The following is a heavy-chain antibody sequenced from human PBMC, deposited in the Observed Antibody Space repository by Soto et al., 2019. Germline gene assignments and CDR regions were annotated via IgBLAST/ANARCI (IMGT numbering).Heavy chain of an antibody. V-gene: IGHV3-7*01. D-gene: IGHD3-16*01. CDR3: ARDPFFGAFDI. CDR1: GFTFNKSW. CDR2: INDDGREK. Sequence: EVQLVESGGGLVQPGKSLTLSCAASGFTFNKSWMTWVRQAPGKGLEWVASINDDGREKYYVDSMKGRVTISRDNTKNSLYLQMNTLGDEDTAVYYCARDPFFGAFDIWGQGTGVTVSS. J-gene: IGHJ3*02.